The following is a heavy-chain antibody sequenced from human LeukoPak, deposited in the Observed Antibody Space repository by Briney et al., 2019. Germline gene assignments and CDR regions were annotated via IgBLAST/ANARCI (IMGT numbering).Heavy chain of an antibody. Sequence: GGSLRLSCAASGFTVSFNYMSWVRQAPGKGLEWISVIYSGGSTYYADSVEGRFTISRDDSKNTLYLQMSSLRAEDTAIYYCARAQWRTYSYYYMDVWGKGTTVTVSS. CDR2: IYSGGST. CDR3: ARAQWRTYSYYYMDV. D-gene: IGHD6-19*01. CDR1: GFTVSFNY. V-gene: IGHV3-53*01. J-gene: IGHJ6*03.